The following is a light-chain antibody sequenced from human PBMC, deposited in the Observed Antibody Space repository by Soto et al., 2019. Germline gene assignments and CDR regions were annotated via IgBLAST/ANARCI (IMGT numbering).Light chain of an antibody. V-gene: IGLV1-44*01. CDR3: AAWDDSLNGHVV. Sequence: QSVLTQPPSASGTPGQRVTISCSGSSTKIGSNTVNWYQQLPGTAPKLLIYSNNQRPSGVPDRFSGSKSGTSASLAISGLQSEYEADYYCAAWDDSLNGHVVFGGGTKLTVL. CDR1: STKIGSNT. CDR2: SNN. J-gene: IGLJ2*01.